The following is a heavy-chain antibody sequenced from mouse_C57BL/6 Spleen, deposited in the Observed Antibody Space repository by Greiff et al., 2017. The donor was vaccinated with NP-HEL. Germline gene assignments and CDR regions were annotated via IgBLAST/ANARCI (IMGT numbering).Heavy chain of an antibody. D-gene: IGHD1-1*01. V-gene: IGHV1-81*01. J-gene: IGHJ4*01. Sequence: QVQLQQSGAELARPGASVTLSCKASGYTFTSYGISWVKQRPGQGLAWIGEIYPRSGNTSYNEQFKGKATLTADKSASSAYMELRSLTSEDSAVYFCAREGYGSSDYAMDYWGQGTSVTVSS. CDR1: GYTFTSYG. CDR3: AREGYGSSDYAMDY. CDR2: IYPRSGNT.